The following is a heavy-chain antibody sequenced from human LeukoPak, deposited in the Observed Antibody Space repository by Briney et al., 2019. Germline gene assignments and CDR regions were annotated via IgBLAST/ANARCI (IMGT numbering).Heavy chain of an antibody. J-gene: IGHJ2*01. V-gene: IGHV3-21*01. CDR2: ISSSSSYI. CDR3: AREGRRLRFRYFDL. CDR1: GFTFSSYS. Sequence: GGSLRLSCAASGFTFSSYSMNWVRQPPGKGLEWVSSISSSSSYIYSADSVKGRFTISRDNAKNSLYLQMNSLRAEDTAVYYCAREGRRLRFRYFDLWGRGTLVTVSS. D-gene: IGHD5-12*01.